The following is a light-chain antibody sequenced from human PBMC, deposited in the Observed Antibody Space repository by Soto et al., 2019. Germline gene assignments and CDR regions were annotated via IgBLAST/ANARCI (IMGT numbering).Light chain of an antibody. CDR3: SSYRGGGTFV. J-gene: IGLJ1*01. CDR2: VVS. Sequence: QSAITEHATAPGAPVQPAAIFSPVTSLDVGGYNYGSWHQQHPGKAPKVLISVVSNRPSGVSNRFSGSKSGNTASLTISGLQAEDEADYYCSSYRGGGTFVFGSGTKVTVL. CDR1: SLDVGGYNY. V-gene: IGLV2-14*01.